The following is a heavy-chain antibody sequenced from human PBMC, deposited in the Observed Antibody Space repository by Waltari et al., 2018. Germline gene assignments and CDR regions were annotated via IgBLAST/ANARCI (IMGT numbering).Heavy chain of an antibody. Sequence: QVQLQQWGAGLLKPSETLSLTCAVYGGSFSGYYWSGIRQPPGKGLEWIGEINHSGSTNYNPSLKSRVTISVDTSKNQFSLKLSSVTAADTAVYYCARGHTYYYGMDVWGQGTTVTVSS. J-gene: IGHJ6*02. V-gene: IGHV4-34*01. CDR2: INHSGST. CDR3: ARGHTYYYGMDV. CDR1: GGSFSGYY.